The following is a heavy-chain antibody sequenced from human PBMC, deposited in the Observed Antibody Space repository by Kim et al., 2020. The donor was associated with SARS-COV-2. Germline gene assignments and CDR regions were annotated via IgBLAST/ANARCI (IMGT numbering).Heavy chain of an antibody. V-gene: IGHV3-9*01. J-gene: IGHJ6*02. CDR3: AKEIKDYYYGMDV. D-gene: IGHD3-16*01. Sequence: GYADSVKGRFTISRDNAKNSLYLQMNSLRAEDTALYYCAKEIKDYYYGMDVWGQGTTVTVSS.